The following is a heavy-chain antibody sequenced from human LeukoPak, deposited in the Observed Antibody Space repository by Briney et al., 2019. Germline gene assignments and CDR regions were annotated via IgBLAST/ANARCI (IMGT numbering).Heavy chain of an antibody. CDR3: AKDSSGWSHIYMDV. D-gene: IGHD6-19*01. CDR2: ISAGGGTT. J-gene: IGHJ6*03. CDR1: ELTFSSYA. V-gene: IGHV3-23*01. Sequence: GGSLRLSCAAPELTFSSYALTWVRQAPGKGLEWISGISAGGGTTYSADSVKGRFTTSRDNSKKTVYLQMNSLRAEDTAVYYCAKDSSGWSHIYMDVWGKGTTVTVSS.